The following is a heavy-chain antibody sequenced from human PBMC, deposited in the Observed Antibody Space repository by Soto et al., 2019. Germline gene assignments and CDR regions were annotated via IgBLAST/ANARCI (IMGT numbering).Heavy chain of an antibody. V-gene: IGHV1-2*04. Sequence: ASVKVSCKASGYTFTGYYMHWVRQAPGQGLEWMGWINPNSGGTNYAQKFQGWVTMTRDTSISTAYMELSRLRSDDTAVYYCARGLDIVVVPDAQTNFDYWGQGTLVTVSS. CDR1: GYTFTGYY. D-gene: IGHD2-2*01. J-gene: IGHJ4*02. CDR2: INPNSGGT. CDR3: ARGLDIVVVPDAQTNFDY.